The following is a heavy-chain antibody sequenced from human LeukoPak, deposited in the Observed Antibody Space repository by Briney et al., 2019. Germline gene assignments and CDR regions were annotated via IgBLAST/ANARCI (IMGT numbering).Heavy chain of an antibody. CDR2: ISSSSSYI. Sequence: GGSLRLSCAACGFTFSSYSMNWVRQAPGKGLEWVSSISSSSSYIYYADSVKGRFTISRDNAKNSLYLQMNSLRAEDTAVYYCANAVYYGSGGRDYWGQGTLVTVSS. D-gene: IGHD3-10*01. CDR1: GFTFSSYS. CDR3: ANAVYYGSGGRDY. V-gene: IGHV3-21*01. J-gene: IGHJ4*02.